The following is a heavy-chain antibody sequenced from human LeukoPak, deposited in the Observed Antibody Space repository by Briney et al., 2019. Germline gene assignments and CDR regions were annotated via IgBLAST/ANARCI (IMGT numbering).Heavy chain of an antibody. CDR1: GITFDDDA. CDR2: ISGDGGRT. Sequence: PGGSLRLSCAASGITFDDDAMHWVRQAPGKGLEWVSLISGDGGRTHYADSVKGRFTISRDNSKNSLYLQMNSLRTEDTALYYCAKECSGCSCWGDYWGQGTLVTVSS. D-gene: IGHD2-15*01. CDR3: AKECSGCSCWGDY. V-gene: IGHV3-43*02. J-gene: IGHJ4*02.